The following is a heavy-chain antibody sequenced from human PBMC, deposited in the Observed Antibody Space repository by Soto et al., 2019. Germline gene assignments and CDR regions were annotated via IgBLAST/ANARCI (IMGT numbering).Heavy chain of an antibody. CDR2: ISGGGSNT. CDR1: GFPFSSYV. D-gene: IGHD3-10*02. CDR3: VKGNQLLRYYFEY. Sequence: EVQLLESGGGLVQRGGSLRLSCAASGFPFSSYVMAWVRQAPGKGLEWVSGISGGGSNTFYADSVKGRFTISRDNSKNTLYLQMSSLRVEDTALYYCVKGNQLLRYYFEYWGQGALVTVSS. J-gene: IGHJ4*02. V-gene: IGHV3-23*01.